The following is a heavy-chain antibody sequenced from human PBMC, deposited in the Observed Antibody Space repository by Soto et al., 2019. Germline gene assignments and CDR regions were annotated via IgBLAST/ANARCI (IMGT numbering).Heavy chain of an antibody. J-gene: IGHJ5*02. Sequence: ASVKVSCKASGYTFTSYAMLWVRQAPGQRLEWMGWINAGNGNTKYSQKFQGRVTITRDTSASTADMELSSLRSEDTAVYYCARDPEYSFGNTWGQGTLVTVSS. CDR2: INAGNGNT. CDR3: ARDPEYSFGNT. D-gene: IGHD5-18*01. V-gene: IGHV1-3*01. CDR1: GYTFTSYA.